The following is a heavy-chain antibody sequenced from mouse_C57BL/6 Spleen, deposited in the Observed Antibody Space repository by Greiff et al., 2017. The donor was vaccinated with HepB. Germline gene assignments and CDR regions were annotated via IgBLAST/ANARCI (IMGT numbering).Heavy chain of an antibody. Sequence: VQVVESGPELVKPGASVKISCKASGYAFSSSWMNWVKQRPGKGLEWIGRIYPGDGDTNYNGKFKGKATLTADKSSSTAYMQLSSLTSEDSAVYFCARSGITTVVADYFDYWGQGTTLTVSS. CDR3: ARSGITTVVADYFDY. J-gene: IGHJ2*01. CDR1: GYAFSSSW. CDR2: IYPGDGDT. D-gene: IGHD1-1*01. V-gene: IGHV1-82*01.